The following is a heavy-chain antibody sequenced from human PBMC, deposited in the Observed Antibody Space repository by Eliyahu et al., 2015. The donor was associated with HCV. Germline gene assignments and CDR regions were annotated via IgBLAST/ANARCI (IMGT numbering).Heavy chain of an antibody. CDR2: ITRGDST. CDR1: GFTFSSYA. CDR3: AKMGGDTNYYDSSGFSP. V-gene: IGHV3-23*01. D-gene: IGHD3-22*01. J-gene: IGHJ5*02. Sequence: EVQLLESGGGLVKPGGSLRLSCAASGFTFSSYAMSWVRQAPGKGLEWVSGITRGDSTYYADFVKGRFTISRDNSKNTLYLQMNSLRAEDTAVYYCAKMGGDTNYYDSSGFSPWGQGILVTVAS.